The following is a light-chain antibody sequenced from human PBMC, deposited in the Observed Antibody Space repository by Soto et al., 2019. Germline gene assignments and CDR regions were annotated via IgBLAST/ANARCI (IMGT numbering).Light chain of an antibody. CDR3: CSYAGGPYV. V-gene: IGLV2-11*01. J-gene: IGLJ1*01. CDR1: VSDVGTSNY. Sequence: QSVLTQPRSVSWSLGQSVTLSCTGTVSDVGTSNYVSWYQQHPGKAPKLIIFDVTKRPSGVPDRFSGSRSGNTASLTISGLQAEDEAYYHCCSYAGGPYVVGTGTKVTVL. CDR2: DVT.